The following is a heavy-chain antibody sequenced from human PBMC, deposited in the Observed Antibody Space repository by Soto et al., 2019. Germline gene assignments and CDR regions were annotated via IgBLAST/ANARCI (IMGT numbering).Heavy chain of an antibody. CDR3: AREIVGATFDY. CDR2: INPSGGST. D-gene: IGHD1-26*01. CDR1: GYTXSSYY. J-gene: IGHJ4*02. V-gene: IGHV1-46*01. Sequence: SXKVSFEASGYTXSSYYMHWVRQAPGQGLEWMGIINPSGGSTSYAQKFQGRVTMTRDTSTSTVYMELSSLRSEDTAVYYCAREIVGATFDYWGQGTLVTVSS.